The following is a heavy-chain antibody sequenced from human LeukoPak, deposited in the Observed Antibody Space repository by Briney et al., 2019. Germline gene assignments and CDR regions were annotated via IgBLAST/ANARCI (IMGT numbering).Heavy chain of an antibody. CDR2: ISGYNGNT. V-gene: IGHV1-18*01. J-gene: IGHJ3*01. CDR3: ARDFAFWSGEDVFDV. D-gene: IGHD3-3*01. Sequence: ASVNVSCTASGHTFTTYGISWVRQAPGQGLEWMGWISGYNGNTHYAQKFQGRVTMTTDTSTSTAYMELRSLRSDDTAVYYCARDFAFWSGEDVFDVWGQGTMVTVSS. CDR1: GHTFTTYG.